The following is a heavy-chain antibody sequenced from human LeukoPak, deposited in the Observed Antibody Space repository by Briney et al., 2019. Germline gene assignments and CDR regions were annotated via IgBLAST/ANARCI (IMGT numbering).Heavy chain of an antibody. CDR1: GYTFTVYY. CDR2: INPNSGGT. J-gene: IGHJ4*02. CDR3: ARSPIQLWPENVFFDY. D-gene: IGHD5-18*01. Sequence: GASVKVSCMAPGYTFTVYYMHCVRQAPGQGREWMGWINPNSGGTNYAQKFQGRVTMTRDTSISTAYMELSRLRSDDTAVYYCARSPIQLWPENVFFDYWGQGTLVTVSS. V-gene: IGHV1-2*02.